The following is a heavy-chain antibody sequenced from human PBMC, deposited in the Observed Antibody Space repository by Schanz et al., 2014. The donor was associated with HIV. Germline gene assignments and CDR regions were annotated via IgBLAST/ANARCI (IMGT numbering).Heavy chain of an antibody. CDR1: GGTVSSSA. CDR3: ARDGSFGSDV. J-gene: IGHJ4*02. Sequence: QVQLVQSGAEVKKPGSSVKVSCKASGGTVSSSAITWMRQAPGQGPEWMGGTNPVFGKAIYAQKFQGRLTITADESTSTAYLELRSLRPEDTAVYYCARDGSFGSDVWGQGTLVTVSS. CDR2: TNPVFGKA. D-gene: IGHD5-18*01. V-gene: IGHV1-69*01.